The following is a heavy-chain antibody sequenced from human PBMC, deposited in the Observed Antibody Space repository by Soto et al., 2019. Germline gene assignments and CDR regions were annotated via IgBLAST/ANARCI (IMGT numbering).Heavy chain of an antibody. CDR1: GYTFTRFN. D-gene: IGHD3-22*01. CDR3: ARLKDYDDGLDS. Sequence: QVQLVQSGAEVKKPGASVKVSCKASGYTFTRFNMHWVRQAPGQRLEWMGWINAGNGNTRYSQKFQGRVTFTRDTSANTAYMEVSSLISEDTAVYYCARLKDYDDGLDSWGQGTLVTVSS. J-gene: IGHJ4*02. CDR2: INAGNGNT. V-gene: IGHV1-3*01.